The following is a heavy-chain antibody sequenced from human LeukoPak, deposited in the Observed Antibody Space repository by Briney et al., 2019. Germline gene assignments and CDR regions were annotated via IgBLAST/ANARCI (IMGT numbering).Heavy chain of an antibody. V-gene: IGHV4-34*01. CDR3: ARAPRSSSWYSFDY. Sequence: SETLSLTCAVYGGSFSGYYWSWIRQPPGKGLEWIGEINHSGSTNYNPSLKSRVTISVDTSKNQFSPKLSSVTAADTAVYYCARAPRSSSWYSFDYWGQGTLVTVSS. D-gene: IGHD6-13*01. CDR2: INHSGST. CDR1: GGSFSGYY. J-gene: IGHJ4*02.